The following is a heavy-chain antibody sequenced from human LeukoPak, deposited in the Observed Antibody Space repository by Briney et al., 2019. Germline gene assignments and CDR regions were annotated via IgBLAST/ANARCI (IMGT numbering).Heavy chain of an antibody. CDR1: GGSVSSGSYY. CDR2: IYYSGST. Sequence: SETLSLTCTVSGGSVSSGSYYWSWIRQPPGKGLEWIGYIYYSGSTNYNPSLKSRVTISVDTSKNQFSLKLSSVTAADTAVYYCARTNGYPDAFDIWGQGTMVTVSS. CDR3: ARTNGYPDAFDI. V-gene: IGHV4-61*01. J-gene: IGHJ3*02. D-gene: IGHD5-24*01.